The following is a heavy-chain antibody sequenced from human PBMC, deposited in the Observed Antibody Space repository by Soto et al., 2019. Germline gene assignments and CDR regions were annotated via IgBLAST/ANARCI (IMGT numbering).Heavy chain of an antibody. V-gene: IGHV1-18*01. CDR1: GYTFTSYG. D-gene: IGHD3-16*02. CDR3: ARVGSDYVWGSYRYTPAHYYYYYGMDV. CDR2: ISAYNGNT. J-gene: IGHJ6*02. Sequence: ASVKVSCKASGYTFTSYGISWVRQAPGQGLEWMGWISAYNGNTNYAQKLQGRVTMTTDTSTSTAYMELRSLRSDDTAVYYCARVGSDYVWGSYRYTPAHYYYYYGMDVWG.